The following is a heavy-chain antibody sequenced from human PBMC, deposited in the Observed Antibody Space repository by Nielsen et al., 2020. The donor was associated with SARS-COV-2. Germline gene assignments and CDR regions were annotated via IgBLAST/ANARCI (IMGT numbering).Heavy chain of an antibody. D-gene: IGHD1-26*01. CDR3: AADGGIVGAYDAFDI. CDR1: GGTFSSYA. V-gene: IGHV1-69*04. CDR2: IIPILGIA. Sequence: SVKVSCKASGGTFSSYAISWVRQAPGQGLEWMGRIIPILGIANYAQKFQGRVTITADKSTSTAYMELSSLRSEDTAVYYCAADGGIVGAYDAFDIWGQGTMVTVSS. J-gene: IGHJ3*02.